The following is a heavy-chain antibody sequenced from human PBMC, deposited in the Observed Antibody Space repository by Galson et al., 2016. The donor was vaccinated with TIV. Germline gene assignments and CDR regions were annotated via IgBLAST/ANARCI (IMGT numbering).Heavy chain of an antibody. D-gene: IGHD6-6*01. Sequence: SVKVSCKASGGTFSSYGISWVRQAPGQGPECMGRIIPILGLTNYAQKFQGRVTITADTSTNIAYMELSSLRTEDTAVYFCARDLGSSAYFDYWGQGTLVTVSS. CDR1: GGTFSSYG. CDR3: ARDLGSSAYFDY. CDR2: IIPILGLT. J-gene: IGHJ4*02. V-gene: IGHV1-69*04.